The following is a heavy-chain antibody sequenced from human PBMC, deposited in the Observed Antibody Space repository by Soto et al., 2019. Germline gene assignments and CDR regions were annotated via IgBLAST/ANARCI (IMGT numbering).Heavy chain of an antibody. CDR2: ISWNSGSI. V-gene: IGHV3-9*01. CDR1: GFTFDDYA. Sequence: EVQLVESGGGLVQPGRSLRLSYAASGFTFDDYAMHWVRQAPGKGLEWVSGISWNSGSIGYADSVKGRFTISRDNAKNSLYLQMNSLRAEDTALYYCAKGPYYYYMDVWGKGTTVTVSS. CDR3: AKGPYYYYMDV. J-gene: IGHJ6*03.